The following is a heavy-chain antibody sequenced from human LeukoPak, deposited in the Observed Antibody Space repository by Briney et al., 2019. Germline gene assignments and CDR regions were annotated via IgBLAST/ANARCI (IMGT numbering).Heavy chain of an antibody. Sequence: PSETLSLTCTVSGGSISSSSYYWGWIRQPPGKGLEWIGSIYYSGSTYYNPSLKSRVTISVDTSKNQFSLKLSSVTAADTAVYYCARRVDSNFNYGMDVWGQGTTVTVSS. CDR1: GGSISSSSYY. J-gene: IGHJ6*02. D-gene: IGHD4-11*01. CDR2: IYYSGST. V-gene: IGHV4-39*01. CDR3: ARRVDSNFNYGMDV.